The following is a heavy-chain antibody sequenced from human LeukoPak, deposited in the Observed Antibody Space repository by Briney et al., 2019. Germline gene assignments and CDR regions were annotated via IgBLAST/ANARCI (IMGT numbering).Heavy chain of an antibody. D-gene: IGHD3-3*01. CDR3: ARGPRITIFGVVSGFDP. CDR1: GYTFTSYG. V-gene: IGHV1-18*01. CDR2: ISAYNGNT. J-gene: IGHJ5*02. Sequence: ASVNVPCKASGYTFTSYGISWVRQAPGQGLEWMGWISAYNGNTNYAQKLQGRVTMTTDTSTSTAYMELRSLRSDDTAVYYCARGPRITIFGVVSGFDPWGQGTLVTVSS.